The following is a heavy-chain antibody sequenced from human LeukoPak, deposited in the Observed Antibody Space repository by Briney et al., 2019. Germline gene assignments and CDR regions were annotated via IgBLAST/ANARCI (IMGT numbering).Heavy chain of an antibody. J-gene: IGHJ4*02. CDR1: GFTVSSND. CDR3: ATPYDSGGLNY. Sequence: PGGSLRLSCAASGFTVSSNDMSWVRQAPGKGLEWVSGINWSGGSTGYADSVKGRFTISRDNSKNTLYLQMNSLRAEDTAVYYCATPYDSGGLNYWGQGTLVTVSS. CDR2: INWSGGST. V-gene: IGHV3-53*01. D-gene: IGHD3-10*01.